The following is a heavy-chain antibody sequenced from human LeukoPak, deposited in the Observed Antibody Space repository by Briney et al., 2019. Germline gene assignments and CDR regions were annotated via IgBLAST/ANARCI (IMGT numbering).Heavy chain of an antibody. CDR1: VGTFSSYT. Sequence: PSVKLSRKASVGTFSSYTLSWVRHPPPQGLEWMGVIIPIFGAANYAQKFQGSVTITADESTSKAYMELRSLRSEDTAVYYCGRDARGGSKDYWGRGTVVIVS. D-gene: IGHD1-26*01. CDR2: IIPIFGAA. J-gene: IGHJ4*02. V-gene: IGHV1-69*13. CDR3: GRDARGGSKDY.